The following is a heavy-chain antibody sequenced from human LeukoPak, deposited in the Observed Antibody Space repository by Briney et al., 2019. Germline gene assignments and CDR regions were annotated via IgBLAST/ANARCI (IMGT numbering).Heavy chain of an antibody. CDR3: AKDWNYYDSSGYSPFDY. CDR1: GFTVSTNY. V-gene: IGHV3-53*01. Sequence: GGSLRLSCVASGFTVSTNYMSWVRQAPGKGLEWVSVIYSGGSTYYADSVKGRFTISRDNSKNTLYLQMNSLRAEDTAVYYCAKDWNYYDSSGYSPFDYWGQGTLVTVSS. J-gene: IGHJ4*02. D-gene: IGHD3-22*01. CDR2: IYSGGST.